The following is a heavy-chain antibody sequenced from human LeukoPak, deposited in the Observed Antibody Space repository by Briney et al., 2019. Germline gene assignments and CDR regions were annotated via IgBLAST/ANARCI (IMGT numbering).Heavy chain of an antibody. D-gene: IGHD3-10*01. CDR3: AKTPTYYYGSGSLKAVDY. CDR1: GFTFSSYA. J-gene: IGHJ4*02. V-gene: IGHV3-23*01. CDR2: ISGSGGST. Sequence: PGGSLRLSCAASGFTFSSYAMSWDRQAPGKGLEWVSAISGSGGSTYYADSVKGRFTISRDNSKNTLYLQMNSLRAEDTAVYYCAKTPTYYYGSGSLKAVDYWGQGTLVTVSS.